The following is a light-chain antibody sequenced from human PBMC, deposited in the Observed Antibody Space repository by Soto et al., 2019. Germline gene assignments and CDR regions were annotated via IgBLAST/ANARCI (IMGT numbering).Light chain of an antibody. J-gene: IGLJ2*01. V-gene: IGLV4-69*01. Sequence: QLVLTQSPSASASLGASVKLTCTLSSGHSSNAIAWHQQQPEKGPRYLMKLNSDGSHSKGDGIPDRFSGSSSGTERYLTISSIQSEDEADYYCQTWGTGIRVFGGGTQLTVL. CDR3: QTWGTGIRV. CDR1: SGHSSNA. CDR2: LNSDGSH.